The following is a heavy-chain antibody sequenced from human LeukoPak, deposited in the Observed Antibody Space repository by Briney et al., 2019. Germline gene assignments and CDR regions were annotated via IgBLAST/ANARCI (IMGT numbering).Heavy chain of an antibody. CDR2: IWYDGSNK. J-gene: IGHJ4*02. CDR3: ARGHSYGYFDY. CDR1: GFTFSSYG. V-gene: IGHV3-33*01. D-gene: IGHD5-18*01. Sequence: GGSLRLSCAASGFTFSSYGMHWVRQALGKGLEWVAVIWYDGSNKYYADSVKGRFTISRDNSKNTLYLQMNSLRAEDTAVYYCARGHSYGYFDYWGQGTLVTVSS.